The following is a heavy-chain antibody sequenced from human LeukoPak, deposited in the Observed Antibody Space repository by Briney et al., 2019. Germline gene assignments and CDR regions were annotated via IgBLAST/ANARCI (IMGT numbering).Heavy chain of an antibody. CDR2: IIPIFGTA. J-gene: IGHJ3*02. CDR3: ARDTRAHGYYYDSSGYSHFFGAFDI. D-gene: IGHD3-22*01. V-gene: IGHV1-69*05. CDR1: GGTFSSYA. Sequence: SVTVSCKASGGTFSSYAISWVRQAPGQGLEWMGGIIPIFGTANYAQKFQGRVTITTDESTSTAYMELSSLRSEDTAVYYCARDTRAHGYYYDSSGYSHFFGAFDIWGQGTMVTVSS.